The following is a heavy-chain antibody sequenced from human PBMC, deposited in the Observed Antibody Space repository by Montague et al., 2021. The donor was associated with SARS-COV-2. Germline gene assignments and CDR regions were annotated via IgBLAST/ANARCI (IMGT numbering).Heavy chain of an antibody. J-gene: IGHJ6*03. CDR2: ISSNGGST. Sequence: SLRLSCAASGFTFSSYAMHWVRQAPGKGLEYVSAISSNGGSTYYANSVKGRFTISRDNSKNTLYLQMGSLRAEDMAVYYCARDHPITIFGVVTNYYYYMDAWGKGTTVTVSS. CDR3: ARDHPITIFGVVTNYYYYMDA. V-gene: IGHV3-64*01. CDR1: GFTFSSYA. D-gene: IGHD3-3*01.